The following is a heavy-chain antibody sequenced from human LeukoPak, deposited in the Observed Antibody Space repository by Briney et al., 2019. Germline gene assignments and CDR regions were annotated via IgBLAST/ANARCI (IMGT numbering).Heavy chain of an antibody. CDR1: GGSISSGSYY. J-gene: IGHJ3*02. V-gene: IGHV4-61*02. CDR3: ARDSPRLLVFDI. Sequence: SETLSLTCTVSGGSISSGSYYWSWIRQPPGKGLEWIGRIYTSGSTNYNPSLKSRVTISVDTSKNQFSLKLSSVTAADTAVYYCARDSPRLLVFDIWGQGTMVTVYS. CDR2: IYTSGST. D-gene: IGHD2-8*02.